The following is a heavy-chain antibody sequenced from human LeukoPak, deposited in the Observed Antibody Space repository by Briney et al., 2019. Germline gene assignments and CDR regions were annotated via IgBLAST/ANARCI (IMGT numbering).Heavy chain of an antibody. J-gene: IGHJ5*02. CDR2: IYPGDSDT. D-gene: IGHD2-2*01. V-gene: IGHV5-51*01. CDR1: GYIFAAYW. CDR3: ARLQEDIVVVPAAIPYNWFDP. Sequence: KPGESLKISCKGSGYIFAAYWIGWVRQMPGKGLEWMGSIYPGDSDTRYSPSFQGQVTISVDRSINTAYLQWNSLKASDTAIYYRARLQEDIVVVPAAIPYNWFDPWGRGSLVTVSS.